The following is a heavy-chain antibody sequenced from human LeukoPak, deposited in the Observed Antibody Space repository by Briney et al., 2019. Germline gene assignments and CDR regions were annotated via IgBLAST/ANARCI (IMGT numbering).Heavy chain of an antibody. CDR1: GCTFTSYD. CDR3: ARIGYSYGYYYYGMDV. CDR2: MNPNSGNT. D-gene: IGHD5-18*01. J-gene: IGHJ6*02. V-gene: IGHV1-8*01. Sequence: ASVKVSCKASGCTFTSYDINWVRQATGQGVEWMGWMNPNSGNTGYAQKFQGRVTMTRNTSISTAYMELSSLRSEDTAVYYCARIGYSYGYYYYGMDVWGQGTTVTVSS.